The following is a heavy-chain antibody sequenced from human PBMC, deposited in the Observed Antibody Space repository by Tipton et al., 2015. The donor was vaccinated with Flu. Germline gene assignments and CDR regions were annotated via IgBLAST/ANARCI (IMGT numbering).Heavy chain of an antibody. CDR1: GFTFSSYA. D-gene: IGHD6-19*01. CDR3: AKISGARIGYFDN. Sequence: GSLRLSCAASGFTFSSYAMSWVRQAPGKGLEWVSAISAGGGSTYYADSVKGRFTISRDNSKNTLYLQMNSLRAEDTAVYYCAKISGARIGYFDNWGQGTLATVSS. CDR2: ISAGGGST. V-gene: IGHV3-23*01. J-gene: IGHJ4*02.